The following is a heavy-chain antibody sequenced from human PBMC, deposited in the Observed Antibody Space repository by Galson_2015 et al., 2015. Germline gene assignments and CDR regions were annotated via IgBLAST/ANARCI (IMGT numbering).Heavy chain of an antibody. CDR1: GFSLDTREMS. CDR2: IDWEDDK. J-gene: IGHJ6*03. V-gene: IGHV2-70*18. CDR3: ARTNYESSAHISLNYYYYFMDV. Sequence: PALVKPTQTLTLTCSFSGFSLDTREMSVAWVRQPPGKALEWLARIDWEDDKYYSPSLKTRLTISKDTSKNQVGLTMTDMDPVDTATYYCARTNYESSAHISLNYYYYFMDVWGKGTRVTVSS. D-gene: IGHD3-22*01.